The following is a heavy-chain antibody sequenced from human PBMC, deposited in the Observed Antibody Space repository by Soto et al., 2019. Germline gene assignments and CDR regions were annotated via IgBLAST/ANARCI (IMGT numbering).Heavy chain of an antibody. CDR1: GGSISSGDYY. D-gene: IGHD5-12*01. CDR2: IYYSGST. J-gene: IGHJ4*02. V-gene: IGHV4-30-4*01. CDR3: ARSPRGYSGYDWVFDY. Sequence: PSETLSLTCTVSGGSISSGDYYWSWIRQPPGKGLEWIGYIYYSGSTYYNPSLKSRVTISVDTSKNQFSLKLSSVTAADTAVYYCARSPRGYSGYDWVFDYWGQGTMVT.